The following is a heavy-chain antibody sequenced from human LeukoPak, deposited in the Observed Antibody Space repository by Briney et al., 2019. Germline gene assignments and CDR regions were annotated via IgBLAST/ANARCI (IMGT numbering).Heavy chain of an antibody. J-gene: IGHJ4*02. CDR1: GFTFSSYS. CDR3: ARDRVGVSAYDSLFDY. CDR2: ISSSSSYI. V-gene: IGHV3-21*01. D-gene: IGHD5-12*01. Sequence: GGSLRLSCAASGFTFSSYSMNWVRQAPGKGLEWVSSISSSSSYIYYADSVKGRFTISRDNAKNSLYLQMNSLRAEDTAVYYCARDRVGVSAYDSLFDYWGQGTLVTVSS.